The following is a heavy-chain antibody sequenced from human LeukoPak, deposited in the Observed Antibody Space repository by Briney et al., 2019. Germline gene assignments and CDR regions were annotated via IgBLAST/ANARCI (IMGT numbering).Heavy chain of an antibody. CDR2: INPSGGST. V-gene: IGHV1-46*01. D-gene: IGHD3-22*01. CDR1: VYTFTSYY. CDR3: ARGYYYDSSGYYSGAFDI. J-gene: IGHJ3*02. Sequence: ASVTVSSTSSVYTFTSYYMHWVRQAPGQGLEGMGIINPSGGSTSYAQKFQGRVTMPRDTSTSTVYMELSSLRSEDTAVYYCARGYYYDSSGYYSGAFDIWGQGTMVTVSS.